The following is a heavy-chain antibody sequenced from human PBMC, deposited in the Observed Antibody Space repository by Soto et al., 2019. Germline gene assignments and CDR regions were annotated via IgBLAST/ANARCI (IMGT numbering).Heavy chain of an antibody. J-gene: IGHJ4*02. CDR2: ISYDGSIK. CDR1: GFTFSSHS. Sequence: QVQLVESGGGVVQPGRSLRLSCAASGFTFSSHSIQWVRQAPGKGLEWGAVISYDGSIKYYADSVKGRFDISRDKSKNTAYLQMNSLRAEYTAVFYCAREWSTAGDLDYWGQGTLVIVSS. CDR3: AREWSTAGDLDY. D-gene: IGHD3-16*01. V-gene: IGHV3-30*09.